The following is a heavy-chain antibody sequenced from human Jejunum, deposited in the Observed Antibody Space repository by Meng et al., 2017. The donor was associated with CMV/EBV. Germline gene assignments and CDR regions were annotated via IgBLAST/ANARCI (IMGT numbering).Heavy chain of an antibody. Sequence: MNVGRQAPGKGLGWFSYINGPGKTIYDADAGRGRFTISRDNAKTSLHLQMSGLRAEDTAVYYCARLQWAAFDFLGQGTLVTVSS. D-gene: IGHD1-26*01. J-gene: IGHJ4*02. CDR2: INGPGKTI. CDR3: ARLQWAAFDF. V-gene: IGHV3-48*03.